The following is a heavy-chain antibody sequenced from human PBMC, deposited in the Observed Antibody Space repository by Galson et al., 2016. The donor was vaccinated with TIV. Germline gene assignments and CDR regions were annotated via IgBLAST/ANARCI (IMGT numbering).Heavy chain of an antibody. J-gene: IGHJ4*02. D-gene: IGHD2-15*01. V-gene: IGHV4-61*01. Sequence: SETLSLTCAVSGYSIRTGTYYWTWIRQPPGKGLEYIGYIYKTGATNYNPSLEGRVSISIHTSENRASLNLRSVAAADTAVYFCAREGENRGSYIAYWGQGTRVTVSS. CDR2: IYKTGAT. CDR3: AREGENRGSYIAY. CDR1: GYSIRTGTYY.